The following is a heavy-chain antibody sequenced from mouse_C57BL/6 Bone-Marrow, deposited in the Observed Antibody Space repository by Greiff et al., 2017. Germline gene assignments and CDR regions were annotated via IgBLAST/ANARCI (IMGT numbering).Heavy chain of an antibody. Sequence: QVQLQQPGAELVRPGTSVKLSCKASGYTFTSYWMPWVKQRPGQGLEWIGVIDPSDSYTNYNQKFKGKATLTVDTSSSTAYMQLSSLTSEDSAVYYCARSLSYCDDWGQGTTLTVAS. CDR3: ARSLSYCDD. J-gene: IGHJ2*01. CDR2: IDPSDSYT. D-gene: IGHD6-1*01. CDR1: GYTFTSYW. V-gene: IGHV1-59*01.